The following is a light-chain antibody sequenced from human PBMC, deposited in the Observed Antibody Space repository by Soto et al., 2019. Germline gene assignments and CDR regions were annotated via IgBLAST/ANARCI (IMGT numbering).Light chain of an antibody. Sequence: EIVMTQSPATLSVSPWERATLSFMASQSISSNLAWYQQKPGQAPRLLMFRTSSRATGFPARFSGSGSGTEFNLTISSLQSEDFGVYYCQQYNNWPRATFGGGTRLEIK. J-gene: IGKJ5*01. CDR2: RTS. CDR3: QQYNNWPRAT. CDR1: QSISSN. V-gene: IGKV3-15*01.